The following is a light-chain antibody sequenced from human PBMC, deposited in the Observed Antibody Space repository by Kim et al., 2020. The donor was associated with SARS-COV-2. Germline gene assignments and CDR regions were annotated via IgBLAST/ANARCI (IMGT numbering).Light chain of an antibody. CDR1: QSLGGY. CDR2: DA. V-gene: IGKV3-11*01. Sequence: SLSPVERAALSCRARQSLGGYLAGYQQKPGQPPRLLIFDANRATGIPARVSSSGAGTDFTLTISSLEPEDSAVYYCQQRSNWPPTFGGGTKVDIK. J-gene: IGKJ4*01. CDR3: QQRSNWPPT.